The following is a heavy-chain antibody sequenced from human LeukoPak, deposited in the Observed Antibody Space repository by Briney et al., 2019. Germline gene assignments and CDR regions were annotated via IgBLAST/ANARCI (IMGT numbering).Heavy chain of an antibody. Sequence: PSETLSLTCTLVSGDSIDSSSSYWSWIRQPPGKGLAWIGEINHSGSTNYNPSLKSRVTMSVDTSKNQFSLKLSSVTAADTAVYYCARSNYVWGSYRPRQSDAFDIWGQGTMVTVSS. V-gene: IGHV4-39*07. CDR2: INHSGST. CDR3: ARSNYVWGSYRPRQSDAFDI. J-gene: IGHJ3*02. D-gene: IGHD3-16*02. CDR1: GDSIDSSSSY.